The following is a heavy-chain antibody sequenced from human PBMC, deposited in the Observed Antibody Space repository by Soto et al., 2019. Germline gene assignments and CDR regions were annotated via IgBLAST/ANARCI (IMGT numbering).Heavy chain of an antibody. CDR3: AGSLYYYDSSGQTTGYYYYGMDV. D-gene: IGHD3-22*01. V-gene: IGHV3-30-3*01. Sequence: GGSLRLSCAASGFTFSSYAMHWVRQAPGKGLEWVAVISYDGSNKYYADSVKGRFTISRDNSKNTLYLQMNSLRAEDTAVYYCAGSLYYYDSSGQTTGYYYYGMDVWGQGTTVTVSS. CDR2: ISYDGSNK. J-gene: IGHJ6*02. CDR1: GFTFSSYA.